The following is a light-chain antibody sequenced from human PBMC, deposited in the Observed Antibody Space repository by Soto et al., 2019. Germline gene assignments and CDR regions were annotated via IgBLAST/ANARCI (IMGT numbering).Light chain of an antibody. CDR1: QSVSRN. CDR3: QQYNNWPIT. CDR2: DAS. J-gene: IGKJ5*01. Sequence: EIVLTQSPATLCVTPGERATLSCRATQSVSRNLAWYQQKPGQAPRLLIYDASTRATGTPARFSGSGTGTKFTLSISSLQPEDFAVYSCQQYNNWPITFGQGTRLEIK. V-gene: IGKV3D-15*01.